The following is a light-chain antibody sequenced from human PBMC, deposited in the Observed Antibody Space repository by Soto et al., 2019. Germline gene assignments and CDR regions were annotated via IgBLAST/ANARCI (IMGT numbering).Light chain of an antibody. CDR2: DVS. CDR3: QQYSSYWT. CDR1: QSISDW. Sequence: DIQMTQSPSTLSGPVGDRVTITCRASQSISDWLAWYQQKPGRAPKLLIYDVSSLEGGVPSRFSGSRSGTEFTLTISSLQPEEFATDYCQQYSSYWTFGQGTKVDIK. J-gene: IGKJ1*01. V-gene: IGKV1-5*01.